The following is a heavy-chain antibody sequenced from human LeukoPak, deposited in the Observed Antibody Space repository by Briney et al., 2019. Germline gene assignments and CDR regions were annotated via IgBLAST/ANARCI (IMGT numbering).Heavy chain of an antibody. CDR2: IYHSGST. D-gene: IGHD2-2*01. Sequence: SETLSLTCAVSGYSISSGYYWGWIRQPPGKALEWIGSIYHSGSTYYNPSLKSRVTISVDTSKNQFSLKLSSVTAADTAVYYCASAVVPAAAFDIWGQGTMVTVSS. V-gene: IGHV4-38-2*01. CDR1: GYSISSGYY. J-gene: IGHJ3*02. CDR3: ASAVVPAAAFDI.